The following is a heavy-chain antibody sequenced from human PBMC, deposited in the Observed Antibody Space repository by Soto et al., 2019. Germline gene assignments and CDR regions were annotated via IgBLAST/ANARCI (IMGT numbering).Heavy chain of an antibody. Sequence: SETLSLTCTVSGCSISSYYWSWIRQPPGKGLEWIGYIYYSGSTNYNPSLKSRVTISVDTSKNQFSLKLSSVTAADTAVYYCARYTVTTHFDYWGQGTLVTVSS. CDR2: IYYSGST. D-gene: IGHD4-17*01. CDR1: GCSISSYY. V-gene: IGHV4-59*08. J-gene: IGHJ4*02. CDR3: ARYTVTTHFDY.